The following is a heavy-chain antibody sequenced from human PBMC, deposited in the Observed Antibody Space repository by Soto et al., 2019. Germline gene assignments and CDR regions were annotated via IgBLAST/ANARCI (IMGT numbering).Heavy chain of an antibody. Sequence: QVQLVQSGAEVKQPGASVSVSCKASGYSFTSYSMHWVRQAPGQRLEWMGWINAANGKRKYSQNFQGRVTVTTDTSASTAYMALSGLRSEDTAVYYCERYSADAFDIWGQGTMVTVSS. CDR2: INAANGKR. CDR1: GYSFTSYS. D-gene: IGHD2-21*01. J-gene: IGHJ3*02. V-gene: IGHV1-3*01. CDR3: ERYSADAFDI.